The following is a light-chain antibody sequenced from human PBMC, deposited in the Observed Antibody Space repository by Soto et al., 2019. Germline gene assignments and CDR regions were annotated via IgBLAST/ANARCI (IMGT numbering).Light chain of an antibody. CDR2: DSS. V-gene: IGKV3-11*01. Sequence: EIVLTQSPATLSLSPGERATLSCRASQSVSTYLAWYQQKPGQAPRLLIFDSSNRATGIPGRFSGSGSGTEFTLTISSLEPEDFAVDYCQQRSSWPPTFGQGSKVEIK. CDR3: QQRSSWPPT. J-gene: IGKJ2*01. CDR1: QSVSTY.